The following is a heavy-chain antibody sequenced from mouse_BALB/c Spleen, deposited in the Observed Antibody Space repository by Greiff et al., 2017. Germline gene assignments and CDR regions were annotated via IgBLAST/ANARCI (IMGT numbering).Heavy chain of an antibody. CDR3: ARSGNLTFDY. Sequence: DVQLQESGPGLVKPSQSLSLTCTVTGYSITSDYAWNWIRQFPGNKLEWMGYISYSGSTSYNPSLKSRISITRDTSKNQFFLQLNSVTTEDTATYYGARSGNLTFDYWGQGTTLTVSS. V-gene: IGHV3-2*02. D-gene: IGHD4-1*01. J-gene: IGHJ2*01. CDR2: ISYSGST. CDR1: GYSITSDYA.